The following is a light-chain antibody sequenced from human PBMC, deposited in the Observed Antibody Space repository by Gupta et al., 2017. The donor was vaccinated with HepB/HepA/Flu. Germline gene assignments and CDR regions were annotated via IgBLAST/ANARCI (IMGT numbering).Light chain of an antibody. V-gene: IGLV3-21*03. CDR1: NIGSKS. CDR3: QVWDSSSDLGV. J-gene: IGLJ2*01. Sequence: SYVLTQTPSASVAPGKTARITRGGNNIGSKSVHWYQQKPGQAPVLVVYDDSDRPSGIPERFSGSNSGNTATLTISRVEAGDEADYYCQVWDSSSDLGVFGGGTKLTVL. CDR2: DDS.